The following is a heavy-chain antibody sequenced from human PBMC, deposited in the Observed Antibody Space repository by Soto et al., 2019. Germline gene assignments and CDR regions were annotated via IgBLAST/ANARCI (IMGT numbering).Heavy chain of an antibody. J-gene: IGHJ6*02. CDR1: GFTFSSYS. V-gene: IGHV3-21*01. CDR2: ISSSSSYI. Sequence: EVQLVESGGGLVKPGGSLRLSCAASGFTFSSYSMNWVRQAPGKGLEWVSSISSSSSYIYYADSVKGRFTISRDNAKNPLYLQMNHLRAEDTAVYYCAMGYSRSTSCDPQYYYYDMDVWGQGTPVTVS. D-gene: IGHD2-2*01. CDR3: AMGYSRSTSCDPQYYYYDMDV.